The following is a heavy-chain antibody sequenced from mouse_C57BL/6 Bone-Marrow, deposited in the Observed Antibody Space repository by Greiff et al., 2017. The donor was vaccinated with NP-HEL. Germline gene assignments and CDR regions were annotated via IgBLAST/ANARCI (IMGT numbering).Heavy chain of an antibody. CDR1: GFTFSDYG. D-gene: IGHD1-1*01. Sequence: EVKLVESGGGLVKPGGSLKLSCAASGFTFSDYGMHWVRQAPEKGLEWVAYISSGSSTIYYADTVKGRFTISRDNAKNTLFLQMTSLRAEDTAMYYCAPLRFDYWGQGTTLTVSS. CDR2: ISSGSSTI. V-gene: IGHV5-17*01. J-gene: IGHJ2*01. CDR3: APLRFDY.